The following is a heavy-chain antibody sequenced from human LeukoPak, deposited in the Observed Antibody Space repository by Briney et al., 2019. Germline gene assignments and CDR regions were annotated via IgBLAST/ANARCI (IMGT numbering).Heavy chain of an antibody. CDR3: VLRYCSGGNCYSGGLGYMDV. J-gene: IGHJ6*03. D-gene: IGHD2-15*01. CDR2: INPNSGGT. Sequence: GASVKVSCKASGYTFTGYYMHWVRQAPGQGLEWMGWINPNSGGTNYAQKFQGRVTMTRDTSISTAYMELSRLRAEDTAVCARVLRYCSGGNCYSGGLGYMDVWGKGTTVTISS. CDR1: GYTFTGYY. V-gene: IGHV1-2*02.